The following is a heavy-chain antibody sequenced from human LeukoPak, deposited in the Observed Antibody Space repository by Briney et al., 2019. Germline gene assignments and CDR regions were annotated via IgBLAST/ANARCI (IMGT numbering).Heavy chain of an antibody. CDR2: ISYDGSNK. CDR1: GFTFSSYA. V-gene: IGHV3-30*04. Sequence: GRSLRLSCAASGFTFSSYAMHWVCQAPGKGLEWVAVISYDGSNKYYADSVKGRFTISRDNSKNTLYLQMNSLRAEDTAVYYSARDYYGSGRHDYWGQGTLVTVSS. D-gene: IGHD3-10*01. CDR3: ARDYYGSGRHDY. J-gene: IGHJ4*02.